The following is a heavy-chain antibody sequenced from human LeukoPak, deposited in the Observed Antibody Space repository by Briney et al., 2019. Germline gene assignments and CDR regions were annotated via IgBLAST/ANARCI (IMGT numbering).Heavy chain of an antibody. CDR1: GGTFSSYA. V-gene: IGHV1-69*05. D-gene: IGHD5-18*01. CDR2: IIPIFGAA. J-gene: IGHJ4*02. Sequence: SVKVSCKASGGTFSSYAISWVRQAPGQGLEWVGGIIPIFGAANYTQKFQGRVTITTDDSTSTTYMELSSLTSEDTAVYYCARGASGYSFGTRFDSWGQGTLVSVSS. CDR3: ARGASGYSFGTRFDS.